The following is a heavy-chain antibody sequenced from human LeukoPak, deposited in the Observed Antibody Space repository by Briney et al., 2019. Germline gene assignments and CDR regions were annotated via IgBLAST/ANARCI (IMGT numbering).Heavy chain of an antibody. CDR2: IYSGGST. CDR1: GFTVSSNY. Sequence: PGGSLRLSCAASGFTVSSNYMSWVRQAPGKGLEWVSVIYSGGSTYYADSVKGRFTISRDNSKNTLYLQMNSLRAEDTAVYYCARGPVSLYYYDSSGYQDAFDIWGQGTMVTVSS. CDR3: ARGPVSLYYYDSSGYQDAFDI. J-gene: IGHJ3*02. V-gene: IGHV3-53*01. D-gene: IGHD3-22*01.